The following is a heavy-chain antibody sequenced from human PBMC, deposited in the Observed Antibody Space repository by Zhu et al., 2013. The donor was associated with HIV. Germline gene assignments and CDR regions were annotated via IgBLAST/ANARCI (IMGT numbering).Heavy chain of an antibody. CDR2: IYYSGST. J-gene: IGHJ6*02. CDR3: ARAVTTGYYYGMDV. D-gene: IGHD4-17*01. CDR1: GGSISSYY. V-gene: IGHV4-59*01. Sequence: VQLQESGPGLVKPSETLSLACTVSGGSISSYYWSWIRQPPGKGLEWIGYIYYSGSTNYNPSLKSRVTISVDTSKNQFSLKLSSVTAADTAVYYCARAVTTGYYYGMDVWGQGTTVTVSS.